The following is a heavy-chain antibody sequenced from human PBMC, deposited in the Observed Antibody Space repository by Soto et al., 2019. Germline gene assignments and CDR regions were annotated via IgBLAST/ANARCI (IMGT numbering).Heavy chain of an antibody. V-gene: IGHV1-69*01. D-gene: IGHD2-15*01. CDR1: GGNLSSSW. CDR2: IIPVFGTE. Sequence: SVTLSDEPSGGNLSSSWKTSYQKNPGQGLEWMGGIIPVFGTENYAQKFQGRVTITADESTSTAYMELSSLRSEDTAVYYFASTYGGNTALPYDFDNSAEGPLVTAS. J-gene: IGHJ4*02. CDR3: ASTYGGNTALPYDFDN.